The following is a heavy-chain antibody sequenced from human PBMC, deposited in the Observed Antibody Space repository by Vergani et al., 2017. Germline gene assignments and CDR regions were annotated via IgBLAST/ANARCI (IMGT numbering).Heavy chain of an antibody. J-gene: IGHJ4*02. V-gene: IGHV4-39*07. CDR1: GGSISSSSYY. D-gene: IGHD3-10*01. CDR3: ARDTQYGSGSY. Sequence: QLQLQESGPGLVKPSETLSLTCTVSGGSISSSSYYWGWIRQPPGKGLEWIGSIYYSGSTYYNPSLKSRVTISVDTSKNQFSLKLSSGTAADTAVYYWARDTQYGSGSYGGQGTRVSGSS. CDR2: IYYSGST.